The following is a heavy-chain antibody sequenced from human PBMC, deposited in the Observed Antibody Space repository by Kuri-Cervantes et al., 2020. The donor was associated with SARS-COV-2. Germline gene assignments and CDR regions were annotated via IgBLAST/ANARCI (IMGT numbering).Heavy chain of an antibody. CDR3: ATTLVDYDFWSGCLNWLDP. D-gene: IGHD3-3*01. CDR2: IKQDGSEK. V-gene: IGHV3-7*03. CDR1: GFTFSGYW. J-gene: IGHJ5*02. Sequence: ETLSLTCAASGFTFSGYWMYWVRQAPGKGLEWVANIKQDGSEKYYVDSVRRRFTISRDNSKNTLYMQMNSLRAEDTAVYYCATTLVDYDFWSGCLNWLDPWGQGTLVTVSS.